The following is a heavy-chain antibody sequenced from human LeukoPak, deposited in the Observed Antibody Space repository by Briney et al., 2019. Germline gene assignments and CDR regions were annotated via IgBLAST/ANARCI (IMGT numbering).Heavy chain of an antibody. CDR1: GGSIGSGDYY. CDR2: IYYSGST. D-gene: IGHD3-22*01. V-gene: IGHV4-30-4*08. J-gene: IGHJ6*03. CDR3: ARVLSSSGYYYQPPYYYYMDV. Sequence: SETLSLTCTVSGGSIGSGDYYWSWIRQPPGKGLEWIGYIYYSGSTYYNPSLKSRVTISVDTSKNQFSLKLSSVTAADTAVYYCARVLSSSGYYYQPPYYYYMDVWGKGTTVTVSS.